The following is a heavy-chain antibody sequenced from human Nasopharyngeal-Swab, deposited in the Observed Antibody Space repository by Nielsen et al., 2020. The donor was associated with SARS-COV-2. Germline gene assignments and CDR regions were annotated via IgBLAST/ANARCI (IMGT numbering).Heavy chain of an antibody. V-gene: IGHV3-73*01. Sequence: GGSLRLSCAASGFTFSGSAMHWVRRASGKGLEWVGRIRSKANSYATAYAASVKGRFTISRDDSKNTAYLQMNSLKTEDTAVYYCTRRPLTPANGMDVWGQGTTVTVSS. J-gene: IGHJ6*02. CDR3: TRRPLTPANGMDV. D-gene: IGHD1-14*01. CDR2: IRSKANSYAT. CDR1: GFTFSGSA.